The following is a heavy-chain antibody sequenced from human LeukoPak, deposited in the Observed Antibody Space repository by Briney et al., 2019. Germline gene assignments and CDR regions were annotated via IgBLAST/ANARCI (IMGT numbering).Heavy chain of an antibody. V-gene: IGHV4-59*01. CDR2: IHDSGST. CDR1: GGSIRNYS. Sequence: SETLSLTCTVSGGSIRNYSWNWIRQSPGKGLEWIANIHDSGSTNYNPSLKRRVTISVDTPKNQFSLKVTSVTAADTAVYYCARSYDFWNGYHDSWGQGTRVTVSS. D-gene: IGHD3-3*01. CDR3: ARSYDFWNGYHDS. J-gene: IGHJ4*02.